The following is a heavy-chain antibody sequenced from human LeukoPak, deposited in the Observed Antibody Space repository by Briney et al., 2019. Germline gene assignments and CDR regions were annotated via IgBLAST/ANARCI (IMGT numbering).Heavy chain of an antibody. V-gene: IGHV3-23*01. D-gene: IGHD2-15*01. J-gene: IGHJ4*02. CDR3: AKDSPCGGSCYSVPDFDY. CDR2: ISGSGGST. Sequence: GGSLRLSCAASGFTFSSYAMSWVRQAPGKGLEWVSAISGSGGSTYYADSVKGRFTISRDNSKNTLYLQMNSLRAEDTAVYYCAKDSPCGGSCYSVPDFDYWGQGTLVTVSS. CDR1: GFTFSSYA.